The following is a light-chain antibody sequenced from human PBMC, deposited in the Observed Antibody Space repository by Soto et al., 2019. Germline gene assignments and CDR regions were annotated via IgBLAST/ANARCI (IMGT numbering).Light chain of an antibody. CDR3: MQTIQPPWT. V-gene: IGKV2D-29*01. CDR1: QSLQDRDGKSY. CDR2: EVS. Sequence: DIVMTQTPLSLSVTPGQPASISCKSSQSLQDRDGKSYLSWYLQKPGQPPQLLVYEVSHRFSGVPDRFSGSGSGTHFTLKISRLEAEDVGVYYCMQTIQPPWTFGQGTKVEIK. J-gene: IGKJ1*01.